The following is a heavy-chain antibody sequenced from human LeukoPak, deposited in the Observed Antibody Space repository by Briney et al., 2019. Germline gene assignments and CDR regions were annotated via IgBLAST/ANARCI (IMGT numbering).Heavy chain of an antibody. CDR2: MHHSGAI. CDR3: ARRDNSFDP. CDR1: GLTISSNNHH. Sequence: AETLTLTCSVSGLTISSNNHHWDRHRQAPGHGREWIGSMHHSGAIYYNPSLQSRLPLSVDMSKNQFSLNLNSVTAADTAVYYCARRDNSFDPWGPGTMVTVSS. J-gene: IGHJ5*02. V-gene: IGHV4-39*01.